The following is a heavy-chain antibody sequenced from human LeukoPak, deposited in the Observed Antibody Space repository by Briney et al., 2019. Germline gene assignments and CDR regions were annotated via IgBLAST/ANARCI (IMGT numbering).Heavy chain of an antibody. J-gene: IGHJ3*02. Sequence: GGCLRLSCAASGFIFSSYAMSWVRQAPGKGLEWVSGISDSGDITYYADSVKGRFTISRDNSKNPLYVQMNSLRVEDTAVYFCAKDRRGGSYYAATLDIWGPGTMVTVSS. CDR1: GFIFSSYA. D-gene: IGHD1-26*01. CDR2: ISDSGDIT. V-gene: IGHV3-23*01. CDR3: AKDRRGGSYYAATLDI.